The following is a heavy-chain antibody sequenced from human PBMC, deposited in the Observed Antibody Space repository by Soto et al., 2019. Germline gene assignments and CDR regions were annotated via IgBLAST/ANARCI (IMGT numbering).Heavy chain of an antibody. Sequence: SETLSLTCTVSGGSISSGDYYWSWIRQPPGKGLEWIGYIYYSGSTYYNPSLKSRVTISVDTSKNQFSLKLSSVTAADTAVYYCTRVRGYYDSSGYSLLDAFDIWGQGTMVTVSS. J-gene: IGHJ3*02. CDR2: IYYSGST. CDR1: GGSISSGDYY. D-gene: IGHD3-22*01. V-gene: IGHV4-30-4*01. CDR3: TRVRGYYDSSGYSLLDAFDI.